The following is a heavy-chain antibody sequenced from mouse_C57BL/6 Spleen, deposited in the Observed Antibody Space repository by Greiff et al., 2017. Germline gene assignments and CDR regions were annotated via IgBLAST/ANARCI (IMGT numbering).Heavy chain of an antibody. J-gene: IGHJ3*01. V-gene: IGHV1-55*01. CDR1: GYTFTSYW. CDR3: ARGGSWFAY. Sequence: VKLQQPGAELVKPGASVKMSCKASGYTFTSYWITWVKQRPGQGLEWIGDIYPGSGSTNYTEKFKSKSTLTVDTSSSTAYMQLSSLTSEDSAVYYCARGGSWFAYWGQGTLVTVSA. CDR2: IYPGSGST.